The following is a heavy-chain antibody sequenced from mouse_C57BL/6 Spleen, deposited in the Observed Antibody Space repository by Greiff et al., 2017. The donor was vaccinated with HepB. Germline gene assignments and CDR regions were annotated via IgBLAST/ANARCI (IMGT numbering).Heavy chain of an antibody. V-gene: IGHV1-9*01. CDR2: ILPGSGST. Sequence: VQLQQSGAELMKPGASVKLPCKATGYTFTGYWIEWVKQRPGHGLEWIGEILPGSGSTNYNEKFKGKATLTADTSSNTAYMELSSLTTEASAIYYCASCYSAWLAYWGQGTLVTVSA. D-gene: IGHD1-1*01. CDR3: ASCYSAWLAY. J-gene: IGHJ3*01. CDR1: GYTFTGYW.